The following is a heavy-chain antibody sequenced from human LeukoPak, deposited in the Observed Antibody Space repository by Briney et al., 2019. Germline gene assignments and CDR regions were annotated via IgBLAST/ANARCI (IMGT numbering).Heavy chain of an antibody. D-gene: IGHD6-19*01. J-gene: IGHJ4*02. V-gene: IGHV3-30*18. CDR1: GFTFSSYG. CDR3: AKDQRRQWLVGGYYFDY. Sequence: SGRSLRLSCAASGFTFSSYGMHWVRQAPGKGLEWVAVISYDGSNKYYADSVKGRFTISRDNSKNTLYLQMNSLRAEDTAVYYCAKDQRRQWLVGGYYFDYWGQGTLVTVSS. CDR2: ISYDGSNK.